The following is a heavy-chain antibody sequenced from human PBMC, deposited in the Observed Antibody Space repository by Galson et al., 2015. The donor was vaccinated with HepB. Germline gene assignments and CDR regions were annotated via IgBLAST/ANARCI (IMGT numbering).Heavy chain of an antibody. Sequence: SLRLSCAASGFTFSSYAMSWVRQAPGQGLEWVSAISGSGGSTYYADSVKGRFTISRDDSKNTLYLQMNSLRAEDTAVYYCAKCHISYGRLRVSEYYFDYWGQGTLVTVSS. J-gene: IGHJ4*02. CDR3: AKCHISYGRLRVSEYYFDY. CDR1: GFTFSSYA. V-gene: IGHV3-23*01. D-gene: IGHD5-18*01. CDR2: ISGSGGST.